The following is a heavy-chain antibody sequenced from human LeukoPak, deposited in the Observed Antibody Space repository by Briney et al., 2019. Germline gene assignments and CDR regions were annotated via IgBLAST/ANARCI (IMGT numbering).Heavy chain of an antibody. Sequence: ASVTVSCKASGYSFTSSYIHWVRQAPGQGLEWMGIINPSGGSTSYAQKFQGKVSMARDTSTTTVYMELSSLKSEDTAVYYCARSQGGAFSYGTDYWGQGTLVTVSS. V-gene: IGHV1-46*01. CDR3: ARSQGGAFSYGTDY. CDR2: INPSGGST. CDR1: GYSFTSSY. D-gene: IGHD5-18*01. J-gene: IGHJ4*02.